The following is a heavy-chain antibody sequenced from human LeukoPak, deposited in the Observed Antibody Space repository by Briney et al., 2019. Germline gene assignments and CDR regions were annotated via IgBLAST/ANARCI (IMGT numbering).Heavy chain of an antibody. CDR2: IWYDGSNR. CDR3: ARDSTAGFTPSIFKVDTSMLLEDAFDI. V-gene: IGHV3-33*01. D-gene: IGHD5-18*01. J-gene: IGHJ3*02. Sequence: PGGSLRLSCAASGFTFRSYGMHWVRQAPGKGLEWVAVIWYDGSNRYYADSVKGRFTISRDNSKNTLYLQMNSLRAEDTAVYYCARDSTAGFTPSIFKVDTSMLLEDAFDIWGQGTMVTVSS. CDR1: GFTFRSYG.